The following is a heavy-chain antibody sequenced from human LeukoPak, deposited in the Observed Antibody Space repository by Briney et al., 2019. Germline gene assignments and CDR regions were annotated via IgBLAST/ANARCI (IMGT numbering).Heavy chain of an antibody. D-gene: IGHD3-22*01. CDR2: IYSGGST. V-gene: IGHV3-66*01. J-gene: IGHJ6*02. Sequence: PGGSLRLSCATSGLTFSSYAMSWVRQAPGKGLEWVSVIYSGGSTYYADSVKGRFTISRDNSKNTLYLQMNSLRAEDTAVYYCARVGGSSGYSYYYGMDVWGQGTTVTVSS. CDR3: ARVGGSSGYSYYYGMDV. CDR1: GLTFSSYA.